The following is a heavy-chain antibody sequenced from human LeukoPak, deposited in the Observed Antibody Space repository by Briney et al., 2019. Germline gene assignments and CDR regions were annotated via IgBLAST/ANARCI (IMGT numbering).Heavy chain of an antibody. D-gene: IGHD6-13*01. Sequence: PGGSLRLSCAASGFTFSSYSMNWVRQAPGKGLEWVSYISSSSSTIYYADSVKGRFTISRDNAKNSLYLQMNSLRAEDTAVYYCAYSSSWYPTEFDPWGQGTLVTVSS. J-gene: IGHJ5*02. CDR3: AYSSSWYPTEFDP. V-gene: IGHV3-48*04. CDR2: ISSSSSTI. CDR1: GFTFSSYS.